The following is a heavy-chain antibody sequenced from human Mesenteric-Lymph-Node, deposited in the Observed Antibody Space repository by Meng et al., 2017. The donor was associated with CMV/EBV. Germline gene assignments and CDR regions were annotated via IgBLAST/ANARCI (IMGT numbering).Heavy chain of an antibody. CDR1: GYSLTSYF. D-gene: IGHD3-16*01. J-gene: IGHJ4*02. CDR2: INPNGGST. CDR3: ARDLGDTAWIDY. Sequence: ASVKVSCKASGYSLTSYFLHWVRQAPGQGLEWIGIINPNGGSTSYTQKFQGRVTMTRDTSTSTVYMELSSLRSEDTAVYYCARDLGDTAWIDYWGQGTPVTVSS. V-gene: IGHV1-46*01.